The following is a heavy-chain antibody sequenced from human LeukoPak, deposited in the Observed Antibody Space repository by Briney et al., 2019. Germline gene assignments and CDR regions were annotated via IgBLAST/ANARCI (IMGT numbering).Heavy chain of an antibody. CDR3: AKRGVVIRVILVGFHKEAYYFDS. CDR2: ISGSGVGT. V-gene: IGHV3-23*01. Sequence: GGSLRLSCAVSGITLSNSGMSWVRQAPGKGLEWVAGISGSGVGTNYADSVKGRLTISRDNPKNTLYLQMNSLGAEDTAVYCCAKRGVVIRVILVGFHKEAYYFDSWGQGALVTVSS. CDR1: GITLSNSG. J-gene: IGHJ4*02. D-gene: IGHD3-10*01.